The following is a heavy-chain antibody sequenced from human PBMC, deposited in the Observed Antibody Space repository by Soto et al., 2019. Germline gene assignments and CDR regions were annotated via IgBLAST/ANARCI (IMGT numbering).Heavy chain of an antibody. V-gene: IGHV5-51*01. CDR2: IYPGDSDT. CDR3: ARLGIVLVPAAYNWFDP. CDR1: GYSFTSYW. J-gene: IGHJ5*02. Sequence: GESLKISCKGSGYSFTSYWIGWVRQMPGKGLEWMGIIYPGDSDTRYSPSFQGQVTISADKSISTAYLQWSSLKASDTAIYYCARLGIVLVPAAYNWFDPWGQGTLVTVSS. D-gene: IGHD2-2*01.